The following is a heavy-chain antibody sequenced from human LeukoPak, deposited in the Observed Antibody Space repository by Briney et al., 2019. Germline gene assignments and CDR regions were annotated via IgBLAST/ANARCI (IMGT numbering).Heavy chain of an antibody. V-gene: IGHV1-69*13. CDR3: ARDRGPHCSSTSCYESPLDY. J-gene: IGHJ4*02. Sequence: SVKVSCKASGGTFSSYAISWVRQAPGQGLEWMGGIIPIFGTANYAQKFQGRVTITADESTSTAYMELSSLRSEDTAVYYRARDRGPHCSSTSCYESPLDYWGQGTLVTVSS. CDR2: IIPIFGTA. CDR1: GGTFSSYA. D-gene: IGHD2-2*01.